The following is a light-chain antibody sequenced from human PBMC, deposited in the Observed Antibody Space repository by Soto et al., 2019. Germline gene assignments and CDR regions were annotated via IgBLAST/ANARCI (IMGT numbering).Light chain of an antibody. V-gene: IGKV1-16*01. CDR2: DAS. Sequence: DIQMTQSPSSRSASVGDKVTITCRASQAITNNLAWYQQKPGKPPRLLIYDASSLKSGVPSRFSGSGSGTEFTLTISSLQPDDFATYYCQHYNSYPITFGQGTRLEI. CDR1: QAITNN. CDR3: QHYNSYPIT. J-gene: IGKJ5*01.